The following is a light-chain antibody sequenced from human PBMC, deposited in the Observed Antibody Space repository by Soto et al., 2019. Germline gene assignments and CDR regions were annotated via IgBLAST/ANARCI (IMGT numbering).Light chain of an antibody. J-gene: IGKJ1*01. Sequence: DIQMTQSPSTLSASVGGRVTITCRARQSVGTWVAWYQQKPGKAPKLLIYGASHLESGLPSRFSCRGSGTAIPLTRPPLPPTAFATXXXXXYRRNTWSFGPGTKVDIK. CDR2: GAS. CDR3: XXYRRNTWS. CDR1: QSVGTW. V-gene: IGKV1-5*01.